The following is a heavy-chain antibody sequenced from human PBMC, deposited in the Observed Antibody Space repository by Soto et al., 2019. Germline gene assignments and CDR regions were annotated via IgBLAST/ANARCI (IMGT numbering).Heavy chain of an antibody. V-gene: IGHV3-33*01. CDR2: IWYDGSNK. D-gene: IGHD2-2*01. CDR1: GFTFSSYG. J-gene: IGHJ6*03. CDR3: ARDFHGRDCSSTSCKEYYYYYYMDV. Sequence: GGSLRLSCAASGFTFSSYGMHWVRQAPGKGLEWVAVIWYDGSNKYYADSVKGRFTISRDNSKNTLYLQMNSLRAEDTAVYYCARDFHGRDCSSTSCKEYYYYYYMDVWGKGTTVTVSS.